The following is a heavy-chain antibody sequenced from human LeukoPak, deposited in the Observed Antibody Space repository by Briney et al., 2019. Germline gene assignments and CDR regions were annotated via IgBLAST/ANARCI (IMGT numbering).Heavy chain of an antibody. CDR3: GRVGGRSKAAKGDAFDI. V-gene: IGHV3-21*01. CDR2: ISSGSTYV. D-gene: IGHD6-6*01. J-gene: IGHJ3*02. Sequence: GGSLRLSCAASGFTFENYAMNWVRQAPGKGLEWVSSISSGSTYVYYADSVQGRFTISRDNAQSSMYLQMNSLRAEDTAVYYCGRVGGRSKAAKGDAFDIWGQGTMVVVSS. CDR1: GFTFENYA.